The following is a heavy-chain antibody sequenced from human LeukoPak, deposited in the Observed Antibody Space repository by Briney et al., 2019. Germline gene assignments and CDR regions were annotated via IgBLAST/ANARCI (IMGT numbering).Heavy chain of an antibody. V-gene: IGHV4-59*08. Sequence: SETLSLTCTVSGCAIDNYYWSWIRQPPGKGLEWIAYVYYSGTINYNPSLESRVTISVDTSKNQFSLRLTSVAAADTAVYYCARHGTAAGPFQLWGQGTLVTVSS. CDR1: GCAIDNYY. J-gene: IGHJ1*01. CDR3: ARHGTAAGPFQL. D-gene: IGHD2-21*02. CDR2: VYYSGTI.